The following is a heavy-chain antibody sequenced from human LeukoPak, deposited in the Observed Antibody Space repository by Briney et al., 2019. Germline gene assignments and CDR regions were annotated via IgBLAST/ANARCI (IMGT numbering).Heavy chain of an antibody. V-gene: IGHV4-59*08. Sequence: KPSETLSLTCTVSGGSISSYYWSWIRQPPGKGLEWIGYIYYSGSTNYNPSLKSRVTISVDTSKNQFSLKLSSVTAADTAVYYCARHGGNMRAGSPHKGIVAVNWFDPWGQGTLVTVSS. CDR3: ARHGGNMRAGSPHKGIVAVNWFDP. CDR2: IYYSGST. D-gene: IGHD6-13*01. J-gene: IGHJ5*02. CDR1: GGSISSYY.